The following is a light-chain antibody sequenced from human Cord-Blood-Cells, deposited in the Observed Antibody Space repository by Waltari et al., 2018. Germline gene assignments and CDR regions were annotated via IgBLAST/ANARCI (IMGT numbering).Light chain of an antibody. Sequence: ITISCTGTSSDVGGYNYVSWYQQHPGKAPKLMIYDVSKRPSGVSNRFSGSKSGNTASLTISGLQAEDEADYYCSSYTSSSTYWVFGGGTKLTVL. CDR3: SSYTSSSTYWV. J-gene: IGLJ3*02. V-gene: IGLV2-14*04. CDR1: SSDVGGYNY. CDR2: DVS.